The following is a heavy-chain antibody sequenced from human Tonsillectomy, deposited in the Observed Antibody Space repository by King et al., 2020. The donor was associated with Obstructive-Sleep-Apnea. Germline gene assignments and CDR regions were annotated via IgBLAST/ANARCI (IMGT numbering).Heavy chain of an antibody. J-gene: IGHJ4*02. CDR2: IYYSGST. D-gene: IGHD3-16*01. CDR3: ARHPGIYESLWYFDF. V-gene: IGHV4-59*08. CDR1: GGSISSNY. Sequence: HVQLQESGPGLVKPSETLSLTCSVSGGSISSNYWSWIRQPPGKGLEWIGYIYYSGSTKYNPSLKSRVTISIDTSRNQFSLRLNSLTAADTAVYYCARHPGIYESLWYFDFWGQGTLVTVSS.